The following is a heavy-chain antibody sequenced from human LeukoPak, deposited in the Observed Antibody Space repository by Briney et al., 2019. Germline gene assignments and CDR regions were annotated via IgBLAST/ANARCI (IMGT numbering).Heavy chain of an antibody. Sequence: ETLSLTCTVSGGSINNYYWRWIRQPAGKGLEWIGRIYTRGSTNYNPSLKSRVTMSVDTSKNQFSLKLSSVTAADTAVYYCARGRYCSADICSGGDAFDIWGQGTMVSVSS. CDR2: IYTRGST. CDR3: ARGRYCSADICSGGDAFDI. J-gene: IGHJ3*02. V-gene: IGHV4-4*07. D-gene: IGHD2-15*01. CDR1: GGSINNYY.